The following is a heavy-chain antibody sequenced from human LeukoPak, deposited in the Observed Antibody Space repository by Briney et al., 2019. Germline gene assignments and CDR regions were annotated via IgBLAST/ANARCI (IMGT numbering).Heavy chain of an antibody. J-gene: IGHJ5*02. CDR3: ARELGIAAAGTGFPTKNWFDP. D-gene: IGHD6-13*01. CDR2: TYYRSKWYN. Sequence: SQTLSLTCAISGDSVSSNSAAWNWIRQSPSRGLEWLGRTYYRSKWYNDYAVSVKSRITINPDTSKNQFSLQLNSVTPEDTAVYYCARELGIAAAGTGFPTKNWFDPWGQGTLVTISS. V-gene: IGHV6-1*01. CDR1: GDSVSSNSAA.